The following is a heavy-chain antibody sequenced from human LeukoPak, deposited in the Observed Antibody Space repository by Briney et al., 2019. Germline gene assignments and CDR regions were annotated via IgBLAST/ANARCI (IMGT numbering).Heavy chain of an antibody. D-gene: IGHD2-15*01. V-gene: IGHV1-46*01. Sequence: ASVKVSCKASGYTFTSYYMHWVRQAPGQGLEWMGIINPSGGSTSYAQKFQGRVTMTRDTSTSTVYMELSSLRSEDTAVYYCARGGSLGYCSGGSCYNFDYWGQGTLATVSS. CDR3: ARGGSLGYCSGGSCYNFDY. CDR2: INPSGGST. CDR1: GYTFTSYY. J-gene: IGHJ4*02.